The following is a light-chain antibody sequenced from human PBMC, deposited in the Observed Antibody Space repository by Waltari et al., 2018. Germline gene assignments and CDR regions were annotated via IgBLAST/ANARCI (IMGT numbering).Light chain of an antibody. CDR1: NIGSYS. CDR3: QVWHADIDPGV. CDR2: YDS. V-gene: IGLV3-21*04. Sequence: SYVLTQPPSVSVAPGKTARITCGGDNIGSYSVHWYQQKPGQAPVLVIVYDSDRPPGMPERFAGSNSGNTATLTISRVEAGDEANYYCQVWHADIDPGVFGTGTEVTVL. J-gene: IGLJ1*01.